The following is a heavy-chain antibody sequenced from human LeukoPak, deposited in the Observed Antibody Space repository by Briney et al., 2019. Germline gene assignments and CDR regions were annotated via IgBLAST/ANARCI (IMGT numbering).Heavy chain of an antibody. V-gene: IGHV5-10-1*01. CDR1: GYSFTSYW. CDR2: IDPSDSYT. CDR3: ARLRPYYYDSSGYYYVYFDY. J-gene: IGHJ4*02. Sequence: GESLKISCKGSGYSFTSYWISWVRQMPGKGLEWMGTIDPSDSYTNYSPSFQGHVTISADKSISTAYLQWSGLKASDTAMYYCARLRPYYYDSSGYYYVYFDYWGQGTLVTVSS. D-gene: IGHD3-22*01.